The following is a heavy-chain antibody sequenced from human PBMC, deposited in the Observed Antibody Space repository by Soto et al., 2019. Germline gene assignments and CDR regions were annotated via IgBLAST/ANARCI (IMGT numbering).Heavy chain of an antibody. D-gene: IGHD2-15*01. J-gene: IGHJ6*02. CDR2: IMPIFRAP. Sequence: SVKVSCKASGGAFSDYAFSWVRQAPGQGLEWLGGIMPIFRAPDYAQKFQGRVTITADDFTRTAYMEMNSLRSEDTALYYCASWLKGPDIGNYYYGMDVWGQGTTVTVSS. CDR1: GGAFSDYA. CDR3: ASWLKGPDIGNYYYGMDV. V-gene: IGHV1-69*01.